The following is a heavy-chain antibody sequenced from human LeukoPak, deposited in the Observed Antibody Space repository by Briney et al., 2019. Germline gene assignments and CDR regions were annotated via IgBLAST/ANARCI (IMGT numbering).Heavy chain of an antibody. CDR1: GFTFSSYA. CDR3: AKDDVLLYYYDSSGYYY. V-gene: IGHV3-23*01. D-gene: IGHD3-22*01. CDR2: ISGSGGST. J-gene: IGHJ4*02. Sequence: PGGSLRLSCAASGFTFSSYAMSWVRQAPGKGLEWVSAISGSGGSTYYADSVKGRFTIFRDNSKNTLYLQMNSLRAEDTAVYYCAKDDVLLYYYDSSGYYYWGQGTLVTVSS.